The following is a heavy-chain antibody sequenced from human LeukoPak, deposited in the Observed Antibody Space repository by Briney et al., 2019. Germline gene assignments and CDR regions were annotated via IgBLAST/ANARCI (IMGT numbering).Heavy chain of an antibody. CDR3: ARAPYCGGDCPIDY. CDR2: IYYSGST. V-gene: IGHV4-59*02. J-gene: IGHJ4*02. D-gene: IGHD2-21*02. Sequence: GSLRLSCAASGFTVSSNYMSWIRQPPGKGLEWIGYIYYSGSTNYNPSLKSRVTISVDTSKNQFSLKLSSVTAADTAVYYCARAPYCGGDCPIDYWGQGTLVTVSS. CDR1: GFTVSSNY.